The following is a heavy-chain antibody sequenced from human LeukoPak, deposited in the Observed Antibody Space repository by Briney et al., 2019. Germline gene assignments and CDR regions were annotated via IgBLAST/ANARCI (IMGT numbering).Heavy chain of an antibody. J-gene: IGHJ4*02. V-gene: IGHV3-21*01. D-gene: IGHD3-22*01. CDR2: ISSSSSYI. Sequence: PGRSLRLSCAASGFTFSSYSMNWVRQAPGKGLEWVSSISSSSSYIYYADSVKGRFTISRDNAKNSLYLQMNSLRAEDTAVYYCARGIGYYDSSGYELDYWGQGTLVTVSS. CDR1: GFTFSSYS. CDR3: ARGIGYYDSSGYELDY.